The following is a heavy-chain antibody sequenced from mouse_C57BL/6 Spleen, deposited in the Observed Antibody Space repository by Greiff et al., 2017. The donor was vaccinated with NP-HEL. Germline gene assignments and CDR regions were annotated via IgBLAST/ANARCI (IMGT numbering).Heavy chain of an antibody. CDR2: ISNGGGST. Sequence: EVQLVESGGGLVQPGGSLKLSCAASGFTFSDYYMYWVRQTPEKRLEWVAYISNGGGSTYYPDTVKGRFTISRDNAKNTLYLQMSRLKSEDTAMYYCARAGYGSFYYAMDYWGQGTSVTVSS. J-gene: IGHJ4*01. V-gene: IGHV5-12*01. D-gene: IGHD1-1*01. CDR3: ARAGYGSFYYAMDY. CDR1: GFTFSDYY.